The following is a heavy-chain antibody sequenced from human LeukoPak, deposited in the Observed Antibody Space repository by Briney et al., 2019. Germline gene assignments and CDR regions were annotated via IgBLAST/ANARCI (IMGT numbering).Heavy chain of an antibody. D-gene: IGHD3-3*01. CDR1: RFTFSTYP. CDR2: ISYDGTNK. CDR3: ARGAGDDFWEDFYYYMDV. J-gene: IGHJ6*03. Sequence: GGSLRLSCAASRFTFSTYPMPWVRQAPGKGLERVSLISYDGTNKYYADSVSGRFTISRDNSKNTLSLQMNSLRPEDTAVYYCARGAGDDFWEDFYYYMDVWGKGTTVTVSS. V-gene: IGHV3-30*01.